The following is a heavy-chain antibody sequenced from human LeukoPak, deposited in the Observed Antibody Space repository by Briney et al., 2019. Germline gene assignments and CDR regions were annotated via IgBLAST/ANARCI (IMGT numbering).Heavy chain of an antibody. V-gene: IGHV3-23*01. J-gene: IGHJ6*04. D-gene: IGHD4-17*01. CDR2: TSGSGHST. CDR1: GFTFRTYG. CDR3: AKGLVRGDY. Sequence: GGTLRLSCAASGFTFRTYGMSWVRQAPGKGLEWVSSTSGSGHSTYYADSVKGRFTISRDNAKNTLYLQMNSLRGEDTAVYYCAKGLVRGDYWGKGTTVTVSS.